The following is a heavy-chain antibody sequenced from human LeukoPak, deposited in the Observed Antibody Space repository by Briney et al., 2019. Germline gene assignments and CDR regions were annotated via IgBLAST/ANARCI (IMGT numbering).Heavy chain of an antibody. CDR2: IYYSGST. CDR1: GGSISSYY. D-gene: IGHD3-9*01. V-gene: IGHV4-59*08. Sequence: SETLSLTCTVSGGSISSYYWSWIRQPPGEGLEWIGYIYYSGSTNYNPSLKSRVTISVDTSKNQFSLKLSSVTAADTAVYYCARRGDILTGYSNYYYCGMDVWGQGTTVTVSS. J-gene: IGHJ6*02. CDR3: ARRGDILTGYSNYYYCGMDV.